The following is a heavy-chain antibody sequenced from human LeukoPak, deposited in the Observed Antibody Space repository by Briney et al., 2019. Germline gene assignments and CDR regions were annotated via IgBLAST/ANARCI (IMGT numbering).Heavy chain of an antibody. D-gene: IGHD4-17*01. Sequence: PGGSLGLSCAASGFTFSSYGMHWVRQAPGKGLEWVAFIRYDGSNKYYADSVKGRFTISRDNSKNTLYLQMNSLRAEDTAVYYCAKDPSTAYYGDYYFDYWGQGTLATVSS. CDR2: IRYDGSNK. V-gene: IGHV3-30*02. J-gene: IGHJ4*02. CDR1: GFTFSSYG. CDR3: AKDPSTAYYGDYYFDY.